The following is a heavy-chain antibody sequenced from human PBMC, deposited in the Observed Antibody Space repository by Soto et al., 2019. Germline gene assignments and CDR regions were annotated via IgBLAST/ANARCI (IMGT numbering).Heavy chain of an antibody. Sequence: ASVKVSCKASGYTFTSYGISWVRQAPGQGLEWMGWISAYNGNTNYAQKLQGRVTITTDTSTSTAYMELRSLRSDDTAVYYCARETEQWLVRAFDIWGQGTMVTVSS. D-gene: IGHD6-19*01. CDR3: ARETEQWLVRAFDI. V-gene: IGHV1-18*01. J-gene: IGHJ3*02. CDR1: GYTFTSYG. CDR2: ISAYNGNT.